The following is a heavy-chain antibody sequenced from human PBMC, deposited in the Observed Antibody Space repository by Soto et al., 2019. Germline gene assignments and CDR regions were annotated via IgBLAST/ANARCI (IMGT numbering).Heavy chain of an antibody. CDR2: ISSSSSYI. CDR1: GFTXXSYS. CDR3: ARERGPLHYFDY. J-gene: IGHJ4*02. Sequence: GGSLXLXCAASGFTXXSYSXXXXXXAPGKGLEWVSSISSSSSYIYYADSVKGRFTISRDNAKNSLYLQMNSLRAEDTAVYYCARERGPLHYFDYWGQGTLVTVSS. V-gene: IGHV3-21*01. D-gene: IGHD3-10*01.